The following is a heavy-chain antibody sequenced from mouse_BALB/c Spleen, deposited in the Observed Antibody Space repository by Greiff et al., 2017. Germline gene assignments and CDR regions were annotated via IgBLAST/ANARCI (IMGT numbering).Heavy chain of an antibody. D-gene: IGHD1-1*02. J-gene: IGHJ4*01. CDR3: VRGYGYDGMDY. CDR2: IRSKSNNYAT. CDR1: GFTFNTNA. V-gene: IGHV10S3*01. Sequence: EVQLVETGGGLVQPKGSLKLSCAASGFTFNTNAMNWVRQAPGKGLEWVARIRSKSNNYATYYADSVKDRFTISRDDSQSMLYLQMNNLKTEDTAMYYCVRGYGYDGMDYWGQGTSVTVSS.